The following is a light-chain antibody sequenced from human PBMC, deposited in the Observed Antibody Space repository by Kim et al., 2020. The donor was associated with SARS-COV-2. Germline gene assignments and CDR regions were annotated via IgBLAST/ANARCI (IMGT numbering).Light chain of an antibody. Sequence: QSVLTQSPSASGTPGQSVTISCSGSSSNIGGNYVYWYQHLPGTAPKLLLYSSNQRPSGVPDRFSGSKSGTSASLAISGLRSEDEAEYYCATWDDRLIGWVFGGGDKVTVL. J-gene: IGLJ3*02. CDR1: SSNIGGNY. CDR2: SSN. V-gene: IGLV1-47*02. CDR3: ATWDDRLIGWV.